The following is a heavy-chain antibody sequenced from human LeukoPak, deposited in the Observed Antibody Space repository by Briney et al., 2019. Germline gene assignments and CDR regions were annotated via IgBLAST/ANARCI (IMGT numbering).Heavy chain of an antibody. D-gene: IGHD3-10*01. CDR3: ARGSSFRMLLGFVTWYFDL. Sequence: GGSLRLSCAASGFTFSSYSMNWVRQAPGKRLEWVSSISSSSSYIYYADSVKGRFTISRDNAKNSLYLQMNSLRAEDTAVYYCARGSSFRMLLGFVTWYFDLWGRGTLVTVSS. CDR2: ISSSSSYI. CDR1: GFTFSSYS. J-gene: IGHJ2*01. V-gene: IGHV3-21*01.